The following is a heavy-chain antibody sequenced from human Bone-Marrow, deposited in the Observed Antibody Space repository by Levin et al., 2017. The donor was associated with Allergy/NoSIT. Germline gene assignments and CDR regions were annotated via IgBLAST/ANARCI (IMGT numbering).Heavy chain of an antibody. CDR3: ASGTYYAGDY. Sequence: SVKVSCKASGGTFSSHGISWVRQAPGQGLEWMGGIIHISGTPNYAQKFQGRVTVTADKSTSIVYMELSSLRSEDTAVYDCASGTYYAGDYWGQGTLVTVSS. J-gene: IGHJ4*02. V-gene: IGHV1-69*06. D-gene: IGHD3-10*01. CDR2: IIHISGTP. CDR1: GGTFSSHG.